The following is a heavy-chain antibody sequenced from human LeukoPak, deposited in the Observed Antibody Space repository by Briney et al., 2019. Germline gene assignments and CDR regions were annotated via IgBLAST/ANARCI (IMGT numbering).Heavy chain of an antibody. Sequence: ASVKVSCKASGYTFTSYGISWVRQAPGQGLEWMGWISAYNGNTNYAQKLQGRVTMTTDTSTSTAYMELSSLRSEDTAVYYCARDLRYSSSWYYWGQGTLVTVSS. J-gene: IGHJ4*02. CDR2: ISAYNGNT. CDR3: ARDLRYSSSWYY. CDR1: GYTFTSYG. V-gene: IGHV1-18*01. D-gene: IGHD6-13*01.